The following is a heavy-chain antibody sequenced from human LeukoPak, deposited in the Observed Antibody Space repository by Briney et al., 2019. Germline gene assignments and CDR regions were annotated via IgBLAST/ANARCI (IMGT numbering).Heavy chain of an antibody. CDR1: GFTFSSYA. CDR2: INHSGST. D-gene: IGHD2-8*01. V-gene: IGHV4-34*01. Sequence: GSLRLSCAASGFTFSSYAMSWVRQAPGKGLEWIGEINHSGSTNYNPSLKSRVTISVDTSKNQFSLKLSFVTAADTAVYYCASRLKNYYYYYMDVWGKGTTVTVSS. CDR3: ASRLKNYYYYYMDV. J-gene: IGHJ6*03.